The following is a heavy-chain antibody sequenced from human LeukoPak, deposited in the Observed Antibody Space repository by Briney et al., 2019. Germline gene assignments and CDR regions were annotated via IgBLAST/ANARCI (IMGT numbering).Heavy chain of an antibody. Sequence: GSLRLSCAASGFTFSNAWMSWVRQAPGKGLEWVGRIKSKTDGGTTDYAAPVKGRFTISRDDSKNTLYLQMNSLKTEDTAVYYCTARLRDRGYYGMDVWGQGTTVTVSS. CDR3: TARLRDRGYYGMDV. CDR2: IKSKTDGGTT. CDR1: GFTFSNAW. J-gene: IGHJ6*02. V-gene: IGHV3-15*01. D-gene: IGHD4-17*01.